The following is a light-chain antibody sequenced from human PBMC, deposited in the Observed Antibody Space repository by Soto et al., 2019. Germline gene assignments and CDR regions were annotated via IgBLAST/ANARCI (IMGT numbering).Light chain of an antibody. CDR2: AAS. CDR3: QGHGGSPLDWP. Sequence: EIVLTQSPGTLSLSPGERATLSCRASQSVNSKYLAWYRQKPGQPPRLLIYAASRRATGIPDRFSGSGSGTGFTLTISRREPEDFAVDYCQGHGGSPLDWPFGQGTKLEI. V-gene: IGKV3-20*01. J-gene: IGKJ2*01. CDR1: QSVNSKY.